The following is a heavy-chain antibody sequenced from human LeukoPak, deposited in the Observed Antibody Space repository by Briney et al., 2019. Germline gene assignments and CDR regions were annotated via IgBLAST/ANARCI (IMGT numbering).Heavy chain of an antibody. CDR1: GYTLTELS. Sequence: GASVKVSCKVSGYTLTELSMHWVRQAPGKGLEWMGGFDPEDGETIYAQKFQGRVTMTEDTSTDTAYMELSSLRSEDTAVYYCATDLRDYHSSGPGTYDYWGQGTMVTVSS. J-gene: IGHJ4*02. CDR3: ATDLRDYHSSGPGTYDY. V-gene: IGHV1-24*01. CDR2: FDPEDGET. D-gene: IGHD3-22*01.